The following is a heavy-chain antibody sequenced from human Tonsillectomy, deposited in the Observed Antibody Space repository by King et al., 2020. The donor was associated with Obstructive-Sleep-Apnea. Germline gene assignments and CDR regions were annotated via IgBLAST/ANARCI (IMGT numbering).Heavy chain of an antibody. Sequence: VQLVESGGGLVQPGGSLRLSCAASGFTFSSYWMHWVRQAPGKGLVWVSRIKSDGSITSYADSVKGRFAISRDNAKNTLYLQMNSLRAEDTAVYYCARDVQVGATTFDYWGQGTLVTVSS. V-gene: IGHV3-74*01. J-gene: IGHJ4*02. CDR1: GFTFSSYW. CDR3: ARDVQVGATTFDY. D-gene: IGHD1-26*01. CDR2: IKSDGSIT.